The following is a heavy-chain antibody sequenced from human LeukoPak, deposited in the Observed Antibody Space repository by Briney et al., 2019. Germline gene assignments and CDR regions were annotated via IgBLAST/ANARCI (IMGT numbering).Heavy chain of an antibody. CDR1: GGSMSSTDHF. V-gene: IGHV4-39*01. J-gene: IGHJ2*01. Sequence: PSETLSLTCIVSGGSMSSTDHFWGWIRHPPGKGLEWIGSFYYTGTIFYSPSLESRGTISIDTSKNQFSLKIRSVTAADTAVYYCARQGVVPNKAGWYFDLWGRGALVTVSS. D-gene: IGHD3-10*01. CDR2: FYYTGTI. CDR3: ARQGVVPNKAGWYFDL.